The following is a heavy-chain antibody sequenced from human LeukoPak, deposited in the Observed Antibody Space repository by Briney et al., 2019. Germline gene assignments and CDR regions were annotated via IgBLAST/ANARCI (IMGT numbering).Heavy chain of an antibody. J-gene: IGHJ5*02. V-gene: IGHV3-7*01. CDR2: IKQDGSEK. Sequence: GGSLRLSCAASGFTFSSYWMHWVRQAPGKGLVWVANIKQDGSEKYYVDSVKGRFTISRDNAKNSLYLQMNSLRAEDTAVYYCARETTYYYDSSGYSFPVDPWGQGTLVTVSS. CDR1: GFTFSSYW. D-gene: IGHD3-22*01. CDR3: ARETTYYYDSSGYSFPVDP.